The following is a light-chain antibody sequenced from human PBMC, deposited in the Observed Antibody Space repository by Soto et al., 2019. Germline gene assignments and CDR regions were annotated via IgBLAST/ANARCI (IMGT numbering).Light chain of an antibody. CDR1: QSISRY. CDR3: QHYNSLSS. CDR2: DAS. Sequence: IQMTQSPSSLSASVGDRVIITCRASQSISRYLAWYQKKPGEAPKLLIYDASSLQSGVSSRFSASGSGTEFSLSISSLQPDDLATYYCQHYNSLSSFGPGTKVDIK. V-gene: IGKV1-5*01. J-gene: IGKJ3*01.